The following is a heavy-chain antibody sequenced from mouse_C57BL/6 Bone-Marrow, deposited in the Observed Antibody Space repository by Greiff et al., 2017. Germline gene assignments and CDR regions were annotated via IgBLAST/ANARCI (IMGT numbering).Heavy chain of an antibody. CDR1: GYTFTSYW. Sequence: QVQLKQSGAELVKPGASVKLSCKASGYTFTSYWMHWVKQRPGQGLEWIGMIHPNSGSTNYNEKFQSKATLTVDKSSSTAYMQLSSLTSEDSAVYYCARSGITTVVAVDYWGQGTTLTVSA. J-gene: IGHJ2*01. V-gene: IGHV1-64*01. CDR3: ARSGITTVVAVDY. D-gene: IGHD1-1*01. CDR2: IHPNSGST.